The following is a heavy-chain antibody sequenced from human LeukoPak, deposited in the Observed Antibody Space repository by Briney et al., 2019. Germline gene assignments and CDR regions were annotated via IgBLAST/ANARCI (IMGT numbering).Heavy chain of an antibody. CDR3: ARGQTNDFWSGYYNLDYFDY. CDR2: INPNSGGT. J-gene: IGHJ4*02. D-gene: IGHD3-3*01. CDR1: GGTFSSYA. V-gene: IGHV1-2*02. Sequence: GASVKVSCKASGGTFSSYAISWVRQAPGQGLEWMGWINPNSGGTNYAQKFQGRVTMTRDTSISTAYMELSRLRSDDTAVYYCARGQTNDFWSGYYNLDYFDYWGQGTLVTVSS.